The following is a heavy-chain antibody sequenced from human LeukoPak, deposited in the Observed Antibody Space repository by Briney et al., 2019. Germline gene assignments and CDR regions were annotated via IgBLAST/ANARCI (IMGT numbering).Heavy chain of an antibody. CDR2: IYYSGST. CDR3: ASTMGEFDY. J-gene: IGHJ4*02. D-gene: IGHD1-26*01. CDR1: GGSISSYY. V-gene: IGHV4-59*01. Sequence: SETLSLTCTVSGGSISSYYWIWIRQPPGKGLEWIGYIYYSGSTNYNPSLKSRVTISVDTSKNQFSLKLSSVTAADTAVYYCASTMGEFDYWGQGTLVTVSS.